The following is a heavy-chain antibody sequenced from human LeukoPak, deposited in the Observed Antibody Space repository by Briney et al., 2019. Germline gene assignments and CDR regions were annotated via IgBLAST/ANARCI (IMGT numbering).Heavy chain of an antibody. CDR2: ISGSGGST. J-gene: IGHJ5*02. D-gene: IGHD6-13*01. V-gene: IGHV3-23*01. Sequence: GGSLRLSCEASGFTFSSYALTWVRQAPGKGLEWVSGISGSGGSTYYADSVKGRFTISRDNSKNTLYLQMNSLRAEDTAVYYCARDQKPFGSSWGPWFDPWGQGTLVTVSS. CDR1: GFTFSSYA. CDR3: ARDQKPFGSSWGPWFDP.